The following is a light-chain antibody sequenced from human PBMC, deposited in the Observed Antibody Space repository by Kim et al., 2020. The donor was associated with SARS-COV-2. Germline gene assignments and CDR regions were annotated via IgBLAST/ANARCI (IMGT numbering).Light chain of an antibody. V-gene: IGKV3-20*01. Sequence: EIVLTQSPDTLSLSPGERATLSCRASQSVSSGNLAWYYQKPGQAPRLLIYGASSRATGIPDRISGSGSGTDFTLTISRLEPEDFAVYYCQQYGNSPVTFGQGTKVDIK. CDR2: GAS. J-gene: IGKJ1*01. CDR1: QSVSSGN. CDR3: QQYGNSPVT.